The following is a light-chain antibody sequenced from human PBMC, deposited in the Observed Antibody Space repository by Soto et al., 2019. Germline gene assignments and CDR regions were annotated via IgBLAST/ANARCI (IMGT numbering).Light chain of an antibody. Sequence: EILLTPSPANPSLSPGDRATLSCRASQSVSSYLAWYTTKPGQAPRLLIYDASNRATGIPARLRGIVSGTDVTLPLSSLEPEEWSVDDGQQRSNWPLPFGGETKVDIK. J-gene: IGKJ4*01. CDR3: QQRSNWPLP. CDR1: QSVSSY. V-gene: IGKV3-11*01. CDR2: DAS.